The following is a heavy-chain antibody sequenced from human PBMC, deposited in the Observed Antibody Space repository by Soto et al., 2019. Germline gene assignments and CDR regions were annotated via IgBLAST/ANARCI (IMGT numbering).Heavy chain of an antibody. D-gene: IGHD3-10*02. V-gene: IGHV3-33*01. CDR2: IVNDGSEQ. J-gene: IGHJ4*02. CDR1: GFSFSTHG. Sequence: QVQLVESGGGVVRPGRSLRLSCAATGFSFSTHGMHWVRQAPGKGLEWVAVIVNDGSEQQYADSVKGRFTISRDNARNILYLQMNNLRAEDTALYYCARDDLYVDNGLALWGQGTPVTVSP. CDR3: ARDDLYVDNGLAL.